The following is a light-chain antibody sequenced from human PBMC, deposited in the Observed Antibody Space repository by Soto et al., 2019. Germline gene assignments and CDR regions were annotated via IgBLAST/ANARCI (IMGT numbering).Light chain of an antibody. CDR2: NTT. V-gene: IGLV8-61*01. Sequence: QTVVTQEQSCSVSPGVTVILTCGLTSGSVSTSYYPSWYQQSPGLAPRTLIYNTTTRSSGVPDRFSGAILGNKAALTITGAQSDDESDYLCALYVGRGTVVFCGGTKVTVL. J-gene: IGLJ2*01. CDR1: SGSVSTSYY. CDR3: ALYVGRGTVV.